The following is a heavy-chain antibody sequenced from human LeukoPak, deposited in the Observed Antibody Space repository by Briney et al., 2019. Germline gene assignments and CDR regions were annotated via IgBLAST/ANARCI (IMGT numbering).Heavy chain of an antibody. CDR2: ISGSGGNT. CDR3: AKDLYGDYVDY. D-gene: IGHD4-17*01. Sequence: GGSLRLSCAASGFTVSTNYMSWVRQAPGKGLEWVSVISGSGGNTYYADSVKGRFTISRDNSKNSLYLQMNSLRAEDTAVYYCAKDLYGDYVDYWGQGTLVTVSS. CDR1: GFTVSTNY. J-gene: IGHJ4*02. V-gene: IGHV3-23*01.